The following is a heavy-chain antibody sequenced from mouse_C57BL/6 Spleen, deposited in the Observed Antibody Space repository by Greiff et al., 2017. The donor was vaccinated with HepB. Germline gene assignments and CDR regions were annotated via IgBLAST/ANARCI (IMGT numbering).Heavy chain of an antibody. CDR1: GYTFTSYW. V-gene: IGHV1-69*01. CDR3: ARYDYDY. CDR2: IDPSDSYT. Sequence: VQLQQSGAELVMPGASVKLSCKASGYTFTSYWMHWVKQRPGQGLEWIGEIDPSDSYTNYNQKFKGKSTLTVDKSSSTAYMQLSSLTSEDSAVYYCARYDYDYWGQGTTLTVSS. D-gene: IGHD2-4*01. J-gene: IGHJ2*01.